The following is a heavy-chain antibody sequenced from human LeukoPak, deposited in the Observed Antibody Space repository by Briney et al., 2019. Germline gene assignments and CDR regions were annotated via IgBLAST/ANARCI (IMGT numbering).Heavy chain of an antibody. Sequence: GRSLRLSCAASGFTFSSYGMHWVRQAPGKGLEWVAVIWYDGSNKYYADSVKGRFTISRDNSKNTLYLQMNSLRAEDTAVYFCVRRGVVIGVILVGFHKEAFYFDFWGQGALVTVSS. D-gene: IGHD2-21*01. CDR1: GFTFSSYG. V-gene: IGHV3-33*01. CDR3: VRRGVVIGVILVGFHKEAFYFDF. J-gene: IGHJ4*02. CDR2: IWYDGSNK.